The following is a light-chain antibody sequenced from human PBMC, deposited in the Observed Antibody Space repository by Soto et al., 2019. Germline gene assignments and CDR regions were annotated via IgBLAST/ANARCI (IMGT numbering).Light chain of an antibody. CDR3: TSYTSSSTLYV. Sequence: QSLPTQPASVSGSPGQWITVSCTGTRSDVGRFNYVSWYQQHPGKAPKLIIYDVSNRPSGISNHFSGSKSGNTASLTISGLQAEDEADYYCTSYTSSSTLYVFGTGTKVTVL. CDR2: DVS. V-gene: IGLV2-14*01. J-gene: IGLJ1*01. CDR1: RSDVGRFNY.